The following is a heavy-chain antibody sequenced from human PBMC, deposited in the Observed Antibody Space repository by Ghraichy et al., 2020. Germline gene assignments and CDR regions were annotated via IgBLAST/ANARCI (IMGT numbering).Heavy chain of an antibody. D-gene: IGHD3-10*01. CDR1: GASISSYD. CDR2: IFSAGTT. V-gene: IGHV4-59*01. CDR3: ARAFGNYNAMDV. J-gene: IGHJ6*02. Sequence: SETLSLTCTVSGASISSYDWSWIRQPPGSRLEWIGHIFSAGTTNYNPSLKSRLTVSVDTSKNQFSLKLSSVTAADTAVYYCARAFGNYNAMDVWGQGTTVTVSS.